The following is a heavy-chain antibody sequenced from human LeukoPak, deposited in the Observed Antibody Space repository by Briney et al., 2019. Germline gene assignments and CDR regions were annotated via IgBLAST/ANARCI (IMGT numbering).Heavy chain of an antibody. CDR3: AKDSDYVWGSYRRYNWFDP. D-gene: IGHD3-16*02. J-gene: IGHJ5*02. Sequence: GGSLRLSCAASGFTFDDYAMHWVRQAPGKGLEWVSGISWNSGSIGYADSVKGRFTISRDNAKNSLYLQMNSLRAEDTALYYCAKDSDYVWGSYRRYNWFDPWGQGTLVTVSS. CDR2: ISWNSGSI. CDR1: GFTFDDYA. V-gene: IGHV3-9*01.